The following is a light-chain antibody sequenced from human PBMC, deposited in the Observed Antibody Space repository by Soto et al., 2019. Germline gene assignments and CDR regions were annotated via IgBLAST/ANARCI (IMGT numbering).Light chain of an antibody. CDR2: EVS. CDR3: SSYTSSSTLV. V-gene: IGLV2-14*01. J-gene: IGLJ3*02. Sequence: QSALTQPASVSGSPGQSITISCTGTSSDVGGYNYVSWYQQHQGKAPKLMIYEVSNRPSGVSNRFSGSKSGNTASLTISGLQAEDEADYYCSSYTSSSTLVFCGGTKLTVL. CDR1: SSDVGGYNY.